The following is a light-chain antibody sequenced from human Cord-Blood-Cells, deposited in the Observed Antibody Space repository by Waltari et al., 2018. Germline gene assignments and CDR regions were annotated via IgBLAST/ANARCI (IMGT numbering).Light chain of an antibody. J-gene: IGLJ3*02. Sequence: QSVLTQPPSVSAAPGQKVTISCSGSSSNIGHNHCSWYQQLPGTDPKLLIYDNNKRPSGIPDRFSGSKSGTSATLGITGLQTGDEADYYCGTWDSSLSAGVFGGGTKLTVL. CDR2: DNN. CDR1: SSNIGHNH. CDR3: GTWDSSLSAGV. V-gene: IGLV1-51*01.